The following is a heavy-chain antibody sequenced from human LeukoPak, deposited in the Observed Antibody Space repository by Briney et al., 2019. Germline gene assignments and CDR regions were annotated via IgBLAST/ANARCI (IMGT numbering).Heavy chain of an antibody. Sequence: GGSLRLSCAASGFTFSSYSMNWVRQAPGKGLEWVSSISSSSSYIYYADSVKGRFTISRDNAKNSLYLQMNSLRDEDTAVYYCARGPDIVVVVAAMWFDPWGQGTLVTVSS. D-gene: IGHD2-15*01. J-gene: IGHJ5*02. CDR1: GFTFSSYS. CDR2: ISSSSSYI. CDR3: ARGPDIVVVVAAMWFDP. V-gene: IGHV3-21*01.